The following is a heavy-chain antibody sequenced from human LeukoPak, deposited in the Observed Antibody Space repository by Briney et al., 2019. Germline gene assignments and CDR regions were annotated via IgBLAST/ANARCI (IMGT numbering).Heavy chain of an antibody. Sequence: ASVKVSCKASGYTFTSYGISWVRQAPGQGLEWMGWISAYNGNTNYAQKLQGRVTMTTDTSTSTAYMELRSLRSDDTAMYYCARGGNYYDSSGPDRYWGQGTLVTVSS. CDR2: ISAYNGNT. V-gene: IGHV1-18*01. CDR1: GYTFTSYG. CDR3: ARGGNYYDSSGPDRY. J-gene: IGHJ4*02. D-gene: IGHD3-22*01.